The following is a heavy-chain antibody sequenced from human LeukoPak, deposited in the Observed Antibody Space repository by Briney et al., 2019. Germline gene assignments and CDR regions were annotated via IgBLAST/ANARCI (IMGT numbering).Heavy chain of an antibody. Sequence: KPSETLSLTCTVSGGSLSSYYWTWIRQPPGKGLEWIGYISYSGSTNYNPSLKSRVTISVDTSKNQFSLRLSSVTAADTAVYYCARDLGGGSYYFDYWGQGTLVTVSS. V-gene: IGHV4-59*01. CDR1: GGSLSSYY. J-gene: IGHJ4*02. D-gene: IGHD3-16*01. CDR3: ARDLGGGSYYFDY. CDR2: ISYSGST.